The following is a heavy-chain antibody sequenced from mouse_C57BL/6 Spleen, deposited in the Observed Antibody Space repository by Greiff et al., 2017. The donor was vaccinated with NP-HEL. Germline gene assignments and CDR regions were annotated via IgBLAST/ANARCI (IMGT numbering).Heavy chain of an antibody. Sequence: VQLQQSGAELVKPGASVKLSCKASGYTFTEYSIHWVKQRSGQGLEWIGWIYPGSGSTKYNEKFKDKATLTADKSSSTAYMELSRLTSEDSAVYVCARHEEKVSWDEEGAWFDYWGQGTLVTVSA. CDR1: GYTFTEYS. V-gene: IGHV1-62-2*01. CDR2: IYPGSGST. D-gene: IGHD4-1*01. J-gene: IGHJ3*01. CDR3: ARHEEKVSWDEEGAWFDY.